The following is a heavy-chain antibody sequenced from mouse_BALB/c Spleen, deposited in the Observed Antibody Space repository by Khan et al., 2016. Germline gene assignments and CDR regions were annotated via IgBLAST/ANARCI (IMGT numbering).Heavy chain of an antibody. CDR2: INTYTGEP. V-gene: IGHV9-3-1*01. CDR1: GYTFTNYG. D-gene: IGHD2-1*01. CDR3: ARKNYGNYGYCDV. J-gene: IGHJ1*01. Sequence: QIQLVQSGPELKKPGETVKISCKASGYTFTNYGMNWVKQAPGKGLKWMGWINTYTGEPTYADDFKGRFAFSLDTSASTAYLQINNLKNEDTATYFCARKNYGNYGYCDVWGAGTTVTVSS.